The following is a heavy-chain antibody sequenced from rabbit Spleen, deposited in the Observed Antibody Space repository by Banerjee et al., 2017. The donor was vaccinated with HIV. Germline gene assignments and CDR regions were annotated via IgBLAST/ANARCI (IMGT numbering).Heavy chain of an antibody. CDR2: IYNGDGST. CDR1: GFDFSSDA. CDR3: ARGVAGNGGYGYPYFNL. Sequence: EESGGDLVQPEGSLTLTCKVSGFDFSSDAMCWVRQAPGKGPEWIACIYNGDGSTYYASWVNGRFTISKTSSTTVTLQMTSLTGADTATYFCARGVAGNGGYGYPYFNLWGPGTLVTVS. V-gene: IGHV1S47*01. D-gene: IGHD6-1*01. J-gene: IGHJ4*01.